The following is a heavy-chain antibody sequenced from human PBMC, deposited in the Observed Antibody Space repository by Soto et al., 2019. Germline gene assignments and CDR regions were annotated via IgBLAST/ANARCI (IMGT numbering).Heavy chain of an antibody. V-gene: IGHV1-69*13. J-gene: IGHJ4*02. CDR3: ARETGTPLRYFDWLNY. CDR1: VGTFSSYA. D-gene: IGHD3-9*01. Sequence: SVKVSCKASVGTFSSYAISWVRQAPGQGLEWMGGIIPIFGTANYAQKFQGRVTITADESTSTAYMELSSLRSEDTAVYYCARETGTPLRYFDWLNYWGQGTLVTVSS. CDR2: IIPIFGTA.